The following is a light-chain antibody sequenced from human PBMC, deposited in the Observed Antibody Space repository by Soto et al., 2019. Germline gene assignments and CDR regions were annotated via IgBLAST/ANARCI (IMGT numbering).Light chain of an antibody. CDR3: QQVKSVPLT. Sequence: DIQMTQSPSALSASVGDRVTITCRASQSLDKYLAWYQHKPGKAPKLLIYQASTLESGVPFWFSGSGSGTEFPISISNLSPDDFSSYYGQQVKSVPLTFGQGTRLEIK. CDR1: QSLDKY. J-gene: IGKJ5*01. CDR2: QAS. V-gene: IGKV1-5*03.